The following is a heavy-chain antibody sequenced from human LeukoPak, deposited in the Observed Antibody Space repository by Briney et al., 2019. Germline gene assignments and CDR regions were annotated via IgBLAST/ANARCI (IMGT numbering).Heavy chain of an antibody. J-gene: IGHJ4*02. Sequence: SETLSLTCTVSGGSISSYYWSWIRQPPGKGLEWIGYIYYSGSTNYNPSLKSRVTISVDTSKNQFSLKLSSVTAADTAVYYCARGYSSGQLDYWGRGTLVTVSS. CDR1: GGSISSYY. CDR2: IYYSGST. CDR3: ARGYSSGQLDY. D-gene: IGHD6-19*01. V-gene: IGHV4-59*01.